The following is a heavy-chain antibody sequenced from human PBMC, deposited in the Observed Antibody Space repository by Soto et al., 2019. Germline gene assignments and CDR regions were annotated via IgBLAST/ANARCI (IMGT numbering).Heavy chain of an antibody. J-gene: IGHJ6*02. CDR2: IIPIFGTA. Sequence: SVKVSSNASAGTFSSYAISWLRQAPGQGLEWMGGIIPIFGTANYAQKFQGRVTITADESTSTAYMELSSLRSEDTAVYYCARRGYYYGMDVWGQGTTVTVSS. CDR1: AGTFSSYA. D-gene: IGHD3-10*01. CDR3: ARRGYYYGMDV. V-gene: IGHV1-69*13.